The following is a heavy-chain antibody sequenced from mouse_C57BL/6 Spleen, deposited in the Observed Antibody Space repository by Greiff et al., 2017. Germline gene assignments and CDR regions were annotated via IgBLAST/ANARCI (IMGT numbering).Heavy chain of an antibody. J-gene: IGHJ1*03. CDR1: GFTFSSYG. Sequence: EVMLVESGGDLVKPGGSLKLSCAASGFTFSSYGMSWVRQTPDKRLEWVATISSGGSYTYYPDSVKGRFTISRDNAKNTLYLQMSSLKSADTAMYYCARSSSSYWYFDVWGTGTTVTVSS. CDR2: ISSGGSYT. D-gene: IGHD1-1*01. V-gene: IGHV5-6*02. CDR3: ARSSSSYWYFDV.